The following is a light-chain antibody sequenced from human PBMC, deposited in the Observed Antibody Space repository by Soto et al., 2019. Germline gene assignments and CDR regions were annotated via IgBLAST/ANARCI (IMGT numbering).Light chain of an antibody. CDR1: QAITNY. CDR3: QQLTSNPLT. V-gene: IGKV1-9*01. Sequence: DIQLTQSPSFLSASVGDRVTITCRARQAITNYLAWYQQKPGKAPNLLIYAASTLQGGVPSRFSGSGSGTDFTLTISSLQPEDFATYYCQQLTSNPLTFGGGTKVEIK. J-gene: IGKJ4*01. CDR2: AAS.